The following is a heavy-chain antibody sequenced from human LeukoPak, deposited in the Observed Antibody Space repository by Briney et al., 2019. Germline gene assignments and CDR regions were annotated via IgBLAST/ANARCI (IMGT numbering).Heavy chain of an antibody. CDR2: ISSSGSTI. V-gene: IGHV3-48*04. CDR3: ARDTYYYDPSPLGY. D-gene: IGHD3-22*01. CDR1: GFTFSSYS. J-gene: IGHJ4*02. Sequence: GGSLRLSCAASGFTFSSYSMNWVRQAPGKGLEWVSYISSSGSTIYYADSVKGRFTISRDNAKNSLYLQMNSLRAEDTAVYYCARDTYYYDPSPLGYWGQGTLVTVSS.